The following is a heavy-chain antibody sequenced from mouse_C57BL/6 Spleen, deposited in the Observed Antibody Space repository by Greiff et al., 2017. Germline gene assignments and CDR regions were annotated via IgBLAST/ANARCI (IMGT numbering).Heavy chain of an antibody. CDR2: ISSGSSTI. CDR1: GFTFSDYG. Sequence: EVQVVESGGGLVKPGGSLKLSCAASGFTFSDYGMHWVRQAPEKGLEWVAYISSGSSTIYYADTVKGRFTISRDNAKNTLFLQMTSLRSEDTAMYYCARKDYDHDGHFDVWGTGTTVTVSS. CDR3: ARKDYDHDGHFDV. D-gene: IGHD2-4*01. V-gene: IGHV5-17*01. J-gene: IGHJ1*03.